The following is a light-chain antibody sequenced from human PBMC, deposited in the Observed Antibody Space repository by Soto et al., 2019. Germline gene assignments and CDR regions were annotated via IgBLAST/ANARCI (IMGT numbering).Light chain of an antibody. CDR1: SSDVGIYNL. V-gene: IGLV2-23*01. J-gene: IGLJ1*01. CDR2: EGS. Sequence: QSALTQPASVSGSPGQSITISCTGTSSDVGIYNLVSWYQQHPGKAPKLMIYEGSKRPSGVSNRFSGSKSGNTASLTVSGLQADDEADYYCCSYAGASTYVFGSGTKVTV. CDR3: CSYAGASTYV.